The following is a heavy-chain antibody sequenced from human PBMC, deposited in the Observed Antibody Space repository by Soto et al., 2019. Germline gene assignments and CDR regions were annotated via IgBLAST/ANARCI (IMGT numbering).Heavy chain of an antibody. Sequence: EVQLLESGGGLVQPGGSLRLSCTASGFTFSASNMNWVRQAPGKGLEWVSYISSGSSTIYYADSVKGRFTISRDNAQNSLYLQMNSLRDEDTAVYYCARRERSGGYSDYWGQGTLVTVSS. V-gene: IGHV3-48*02. D-gene: IGHD6-13*01. CDR1: GFTFSASN. CDR3: ARRERSGGYSDY. CDR2: ISSGSSTI. J-gene: IGHJ4*02.